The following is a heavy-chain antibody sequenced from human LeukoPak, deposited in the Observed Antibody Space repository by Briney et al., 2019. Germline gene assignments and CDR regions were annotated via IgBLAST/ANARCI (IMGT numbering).Heavy chain of an antibody. V-gene: IGHV3-21*01. D-gene: IGHD5-18*01. J-gene: IGHJ4*02. CDR2: VSSSSNYI. CDR3: ARGNGSNHGYMDY. Sequence: GGSLRLSCAASGFTFSTYSMNWVRQAPGKGLEWVSSVSSSSNYIYYADSVKGRFTISRDNAKNSLFLQMNSLRAEDTAVYYCARGNGSNHGYMDYWGQGTLVTVSS. CDR1: GFTFSTYS.